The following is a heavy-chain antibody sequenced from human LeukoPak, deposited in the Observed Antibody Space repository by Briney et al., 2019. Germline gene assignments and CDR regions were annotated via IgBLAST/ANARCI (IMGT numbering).Heavy chain of an antibody. CDR2: INHSGST. Sequence: SETLSLTCAVYGGSFSDYYWSWIRQPPGKGLEGIGEINHSGSTNYNPSLKSRVTISVDTSKNQFSLKLSSVTAADTAVYYCASGDDYGDYLVQHWGQGTLVTVSS. J-gene: IGHJ1*01. CDR1: GGSFSDYY. V-gene: IGHV4-34*01. D-gene: IGHD4-17*01. CDR3: ASGDDYGDYLVQH.